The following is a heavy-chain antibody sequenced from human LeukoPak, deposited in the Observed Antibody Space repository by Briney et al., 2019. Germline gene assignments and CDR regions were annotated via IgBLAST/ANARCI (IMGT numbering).Heavy chain of an antibody. Sequence: SETLSLTCAVYGGSFSGYYWSWIRQPPGKGLEWIGEINHSGSANYNASLKSRLTISVDTSKNQFSLKLSSVTAADTAVYYCARVSDSKGGDYWGQGTLVTVSS. J-gene: IGHJ4*02. CDR1: GGSFSGYY. CDR2: INHSGSA. CDR3: ARVSDSKGGDY. D-gene: IGHD3-22*01. V-gene: IGHV4-34*01.